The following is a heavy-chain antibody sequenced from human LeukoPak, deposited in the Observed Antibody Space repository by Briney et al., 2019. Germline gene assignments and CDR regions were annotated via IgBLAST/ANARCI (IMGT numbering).Heavy chain of an antibody. CDR2: ITNSGSTI. J-gene: IGHJ5*02. Sequence: GGSLRLSCAASGFTFSDYEMNWVRQAPGKGLEWVSYITNSGSTIYYADSVKGRFTISRDNSKNTLYLQMNSLRAEDTAVYYCAKEQPYGDYSNNWFDPWGQGTLVTVSS. CDR1: GFTFSDYE. CDR3: AKEQPYGDYSNNWFDP. D-gene: IGHD4-17*01. V-gene: IGHV3-48*03.